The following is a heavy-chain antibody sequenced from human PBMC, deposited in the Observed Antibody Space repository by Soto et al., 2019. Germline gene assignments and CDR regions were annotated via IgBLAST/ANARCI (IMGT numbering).Heavy chain of an antibody. CDR2: IYPGDSDT. CDR3: ERTPNAFACFDT. Sequence: GESLKISCKACGYNFNNYWIACVRQMLGKGLEWMGLIYPGDSDTRYKPSFQGQVTISADKPLNSAFLQWSSLKASASGIYECERTPNAFACFDTWGQGTLVTVSS. J-gene: IGHJ5*02. V-gene: IGHV5-51*04. D-gene: IGHD2-2*01. CDR1: GYNFNNYW.